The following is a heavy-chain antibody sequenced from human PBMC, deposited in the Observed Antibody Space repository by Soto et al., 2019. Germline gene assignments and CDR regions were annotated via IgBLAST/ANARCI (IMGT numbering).Heavy chain of an antibody. CDR1: GFTFGDYA. Sequence: GGSLRFSCTASGFTFGDYAMSWVRRAPGKGLEWVGFIRSKAYGGTTEYAASVKGRFTISRDDSKSIAYLQMNSLKTEDTAVYYCTGYFDWLYPFDPWGQGTLVTVSS. CDR3: TGYFDWLYPFDP. D-gene: IGHD3-9*01. CDR2: IRSKAYGGTT. J-gene: IGHJ5*02. V-gene: IGHV3-49*04.